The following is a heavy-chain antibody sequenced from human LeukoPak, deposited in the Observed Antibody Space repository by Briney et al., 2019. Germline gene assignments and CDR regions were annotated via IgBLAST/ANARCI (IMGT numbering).Heavy chain of an antibody. CDR1: GFTVGSNY. CDR3: ARDCCRGTQVGWYYYGMDV. CDR2: IYSGGST. D-gene: IGHD2-21*01. Sequence: GGSLRLSCAASGFTVGSNYMSWVRQAPGKGLEWVSVIYSGGSTYYADSVKGRFTISRDNSKNTLYLQMNSLRAEDTAVYYCARDCCRGTQVGWYYYGMDVWGQGTTVTVSS. V-gene: IGHV3-66*02. J-gene: IGHJ6*02.